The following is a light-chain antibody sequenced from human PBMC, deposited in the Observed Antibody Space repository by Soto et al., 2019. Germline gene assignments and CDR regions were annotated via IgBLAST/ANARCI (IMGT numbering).Light chain of an antibody. V-gene: IGLV2-8*01. CDR3: SSYAGSSNV. J-gene: IGLJ1*01. CDR1: RSDVGGYNY. CDR2: EVN. Sequence: QSLLTQPPSASGSPGHSAAISGTGTRSDVGGYNYVSWYQQHPGKAPKLMIYEVNKRPSGVPDRFSGSKSGNTASLTVSGLQAEDEADYYCSSYAGSSNVFGTGTKVTVL.